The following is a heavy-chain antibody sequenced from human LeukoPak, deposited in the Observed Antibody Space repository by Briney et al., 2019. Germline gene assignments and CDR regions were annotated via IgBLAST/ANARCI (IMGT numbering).Heavy chain of an antibody. CDR1: GYTFSSYW. Sequence: GESLKISCRGSGYTFSSYWIAWVRQMPGKGLEWMGLVYPGDSDAKYSPSFQGQVTLSADKSINTAYLQWTSLKASDTAMYYCARRNPMSGGSFDYWGQGTLVSVSS. CDR3: ARRNPMSGGSFDY. V-gene: IGHV5-51*01. D-gene: IGHD4-23*01. CDR2: VYPGDSDA. J-gene: IGHJ4*02.